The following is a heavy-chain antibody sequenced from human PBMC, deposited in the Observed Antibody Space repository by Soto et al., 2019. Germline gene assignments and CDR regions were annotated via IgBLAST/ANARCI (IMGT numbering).Heavy chain of an antibody. CDR3: ARDLNLRYYDFWSGYPRGFDP. CDR2: IYYSGST. Sequence: PSETLSLTCTVSGGSISSYYWSWIRQPPGKGLEWIGYIYYSGSTNYNPSLKSRVTISVDTSKNQFSLKLSSVTAADTAVYYCARDLNLRYYDFWSGYPRGFDPWGQGTLVTVSS. V-gene: IGHV4-59*01. CDR1: GGSISSYY. D-gene: IGHD3-3*01. J-gene: IGHJ5*02.